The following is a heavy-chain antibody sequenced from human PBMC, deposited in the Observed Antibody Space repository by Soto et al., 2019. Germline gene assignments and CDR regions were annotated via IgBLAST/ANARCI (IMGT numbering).Heavy chain of an antibody. V-gene: IGHV4-34*01. CDR1: GGSFSGYY. J-gene: IGHJ5*02. D-gene: IGHD3-10*01. CDR2: INHSGST. Sequence: QVQLQQWGAGLLKPSETLSLTCAVYGGSFSGYYWSWIRQPPGKGLEWIGEINHSGSTNYNPSLKSRVTISVDTPKNQFSLKLSSVTAADTAVYYCARDGSGSAGNWFDPWGQGTLVTVSS. CDR3: ARDGSGSAGNWFDP.